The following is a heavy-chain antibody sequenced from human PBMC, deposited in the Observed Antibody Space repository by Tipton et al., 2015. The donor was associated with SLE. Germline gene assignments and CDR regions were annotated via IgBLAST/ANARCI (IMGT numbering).Heavy chain of an antibody. CDR3: ARGPVGFRENYFDY. D-gene: IGHD3-10*01. Sequence: GSLRLSCAGSGFTFSSYEMNWVRQAPGKGLEWVSYISSSGSTIYYADSVKGRFTISRDNAKNSLYLQVSSLRAEDTAVYYCARGPVGFRENYFDYWGQGTLITVSS. CDR2: ISSSGSTI. V-gene: IGHV3-48*03. CDR1: GFTFSSYE. J-gene: IGHJ4*02.